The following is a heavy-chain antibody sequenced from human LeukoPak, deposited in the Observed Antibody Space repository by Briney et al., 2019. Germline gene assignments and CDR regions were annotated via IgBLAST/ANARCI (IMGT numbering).Heavy chain of an antibody. Sequence: GASVKVSCTASGYSFTSYYIHWVRLAPGQGLEWMGVINPSGGSTRYAQKFQDRVTMTRDMSTSTVYMELSSLRSEDTAVYYCARGSRGIVVVTAIPGYYYMDVWGKGTTVTVSS. D-gene: IGHD2-21*02. CDR1: GYSFTSYY. CDR3: ARGSRGIVVVTAIPGYYYMDV. J-gene: IGHJ6*03. CDR2: INPSGGST. V-gene: IGHV1-46*01.